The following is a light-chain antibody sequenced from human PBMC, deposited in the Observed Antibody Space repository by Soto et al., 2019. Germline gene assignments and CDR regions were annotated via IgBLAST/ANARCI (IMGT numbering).Light chain of an antibody. Sequence: EIVLTQSPATLSLSPGERVTLSCRASQSFSSYLAWYQQKPGQAPRLLIYDASKRATGIPVRFSGRGSGTEFTFTISSLEPEDFAVYYCQQRSNWPPVITFGPGTRLEIK. CDR2: DAS. V-gene: IGKV3-11*01. CDR1: QSFSSY. CDR3: QQRSNWPPVIT. J-gene: IGKJ5*01.